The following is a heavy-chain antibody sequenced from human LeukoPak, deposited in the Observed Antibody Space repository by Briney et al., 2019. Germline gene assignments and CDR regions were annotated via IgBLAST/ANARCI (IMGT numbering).Heavy chain of an antibody. CDR1: GGSVSGYY. V-gene: IGHV4-59*02. J-gene: IGHJ4*02. D-gene: IGHD4-17*01. Sequence: PSETLSLTCVVSGGSVSGYYWGWIRQPPGRGLEWIGYVYYSGSTNYNPSFKSRITISVDTSRNQFSLQLSSVTAADTAMYYCARNYGDYLYYFDYWGQGTLVTVSS. CDR2: VYYSGST. CDR3: ARNYGDYLYYFDY.